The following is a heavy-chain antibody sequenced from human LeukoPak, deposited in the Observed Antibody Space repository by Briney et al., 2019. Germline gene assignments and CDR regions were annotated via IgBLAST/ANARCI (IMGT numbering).Heavy chain of an antibody. J-gene: IGHJ3*02. CDR2: MSYDESTK. CDR3: SRNPELQNMHDAFYI. Sequence: PGGSLRLSCSAHGFHLSSYAMHSVRQAPGKGLEWVAVMSYDESTKYNADSVRGRFIISRDNSKNTLYLQMNSLRVEDTAVYYRSRNPELQNMHDAFYIWGQGTMVTVSS. V-gene: IGHV3-30*04. CDR1: GFHLSSYA. D-gene: IGHD1-26*01.